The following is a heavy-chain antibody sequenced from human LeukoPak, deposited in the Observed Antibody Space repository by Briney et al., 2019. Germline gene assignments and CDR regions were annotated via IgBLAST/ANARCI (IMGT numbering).Heavy chain of an antibody. V-gene: IGHV3-48*03. Sequence: GGSLRLSCAASGFTFSSYEMNWVRQAPGKGLEWVSYISSSGSTIYYADSVKGRFTISRDNAKNSLYLQMNSLRAEDTAVYYCARAGRLWFGESQRLDVWGKGTTVTISS. CDR1: GFTFSSYE. D-gene: IGHD3-10*01. J-gene: IGHJ6*04. CDR2: ISSSGSTI. CDR3: ARAGRLWFGESQRLDV.